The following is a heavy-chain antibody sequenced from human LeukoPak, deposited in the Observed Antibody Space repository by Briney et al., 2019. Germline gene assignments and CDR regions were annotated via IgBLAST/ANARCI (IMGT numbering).Heavy chain of an antibody. CDR3: ARHPTMVRGVITPFDY. CDR1: GYSISSGYY. D-gene: IGHD3-10*01. Sequence: SETLSLTCTVSGYSISSGYYWGWIRQPPGKGLEWIGSIYYSGSTYYNPSLKSRVTISVDTSKNQFSLKLSSVTAADTAVYYCARHPTMVRGVITPFDYWGQGTLVTVSS. V-gene: IGHV4-38-2*02. CDR2: IYYSGST. J-gene: IGHJ4*02.